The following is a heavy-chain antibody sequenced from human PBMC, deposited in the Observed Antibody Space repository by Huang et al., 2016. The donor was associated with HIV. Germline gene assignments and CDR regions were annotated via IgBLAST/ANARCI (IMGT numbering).Heavy chain of an antibody. D-gene: IGHD3-3*01. V-gene: IGHV4-39*01. CDR2: MYYSGGT. J-gene: IGHJ4*02. Sequence: QVQLQESGRGLVKPSETLSLTCTVSGGSISSSFYYWGWIRQSPGKGMEWIGSMYYSGGTYHNPSLKCRVTISADTSNSQFSLKLTSVTAAYSAVYYCVRHRPNYDFWSGYYPYFDDWGQGTLVTVSS. CDR3: VRHRPNYDFWSGYYPYFDD. CDR1: GGSISSSFYY.